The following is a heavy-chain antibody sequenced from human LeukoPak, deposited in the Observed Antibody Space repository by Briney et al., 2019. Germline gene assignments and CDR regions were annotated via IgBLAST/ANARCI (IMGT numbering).Heavy chain of an antibody. J-gene: IGHJ4*02. CDR1: GYSISSGYY. V-gene: IGHV4-38-2*01. CDR3: ARGYCSSISCQPLDY. CDR2: IYRSGNT. Sequence: SETLSLTCAVSGYSISSGYYGGWIRQPPGKGLEWIGSIYRSGNTYYNPSLKSRVTISIDTSKNQFSLNLSSVTAAETAVYYCARGYCSSISCQPLDYWGQGTLVTVSS. D-gene: IGHD2-2*01.